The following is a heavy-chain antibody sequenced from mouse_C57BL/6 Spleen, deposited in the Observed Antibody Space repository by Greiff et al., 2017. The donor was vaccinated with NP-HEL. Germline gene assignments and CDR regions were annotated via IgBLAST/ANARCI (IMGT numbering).Heavy chain of an antibody. CDR3: ARGVTTGYYCAMDY. CDR1: GYTFTSYW. CDR2: ITPGTGGT. D-gene: IGHD2-2*01. J-gene: IGHJ4*01. V-gene: IGHV1-53*01. Sequence: QVQLQQPGTDLVKPGASVKLSCKASGYTFTSYWMHWVKQRPGQGLEWIGTITPGTGGTNYTEKFKGKATLTVDKSSSTAYMQLSSLTSEDSAVYCCARGVTTGYYCAMDYWGQGTSVTVSS.